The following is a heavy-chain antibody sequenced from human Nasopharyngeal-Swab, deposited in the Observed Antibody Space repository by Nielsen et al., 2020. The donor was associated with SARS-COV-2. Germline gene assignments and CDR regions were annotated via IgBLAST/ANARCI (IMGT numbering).Heavy chain of an antibody. J-gene: IGHJ3*02. D-gene: IGHD2-2*01. CDR2: IYYSGST. V-gene: IGHV4-39*07. Sequence: WIRQPPGKGLEWIGSIYYSGSTYYNPSLKSRVTISVDTSKNQFSLKLSSVTAADTAVYYCARGYCSSSSCYWDPRGGAFDIWGQGTMVTVSS. CDR3: ARGYCSSSSCYWDPRGGAFDI.